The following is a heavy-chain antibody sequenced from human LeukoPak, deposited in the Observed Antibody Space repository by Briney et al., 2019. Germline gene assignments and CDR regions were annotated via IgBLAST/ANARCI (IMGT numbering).Heavy chain of an antibody. J-gene: IGHJ4*02. CDR2: IHWNVDIT. CDR1: GFNFHDHA. Sequence: PGGSLRLSCAASGFNFHDHAMSWFRQVPGKGPEWVSTIHWNVDITTYADSVKGRFTISRDNSKNTLYLQMNSLRPEDTALYYCAKGHYTSEWYAPDYWGQGTLVTVSS. V-gene: IGHV3-20*04. D-gene: IGHD3-3*01. CDR3: AKGHYTSEWYAPDY.